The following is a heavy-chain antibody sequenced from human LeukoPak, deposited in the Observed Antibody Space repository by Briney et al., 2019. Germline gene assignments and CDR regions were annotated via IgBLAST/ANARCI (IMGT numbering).Heavy chain of an antibody. V-gene: IGHV4-31*03. CDR1: GGSISSGGYY. CDR2: IYYSGST. Sequence: SETLSLTCTVSGGSISSGGYYWSWIRQHPGKGLEWIGYIYYSGSTYYNPSLESRVTISVDTPKNQFSLKLSSVTAADTAVYYCARRSRGDMHNWNYSGGWFDPWGQGTLVTVSS. CDR3: ARRSRGDMHNWNYSGGWFDP. J-gene: IGHJ5*02. D-gene: IGHD1-7*01.